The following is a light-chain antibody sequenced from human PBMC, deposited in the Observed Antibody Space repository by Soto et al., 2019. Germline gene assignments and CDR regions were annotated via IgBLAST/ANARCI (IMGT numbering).Light chain of an antibody. CDR1: QSVSSN. Sequence: EVVMTQSPATLSVSPGERATLSCRARQSVSSNLAWYQQKPGQAPRLLFYGASTRATGIPARLSGSGSGTEFTLTISSLQSEDFAVYYCQQYNNWPYTFGQGTKLEIK. CDR2: GAS. J-gene: IGKJ2*01. CDR3: QQYNNWPYT. V-gene: IGKV3-15*01.